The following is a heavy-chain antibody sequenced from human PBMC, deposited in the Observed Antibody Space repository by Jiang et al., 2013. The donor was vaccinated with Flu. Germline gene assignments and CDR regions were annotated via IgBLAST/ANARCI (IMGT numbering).Heavy chain of an antibody. Sequence: SGAEVKKPGATVKISCKVSGYTFTDYNMHWVQQAPGRGPEWMGLVDPEDGKPVYAERFQGRVIFTADTSTDTAYMELSSLRSEDTAVYYCSRGVGGYSYGYNVYWGQGTLVTVSS. CDR1: GYTFTDYN. CDR2: VDPEDGKP. J-gene: IGHJ4*02. D-gene: IGHD5-18*01. CDR3: SRGVGGYSYGYNVY. V-gene: IGHV1-69-2*01.